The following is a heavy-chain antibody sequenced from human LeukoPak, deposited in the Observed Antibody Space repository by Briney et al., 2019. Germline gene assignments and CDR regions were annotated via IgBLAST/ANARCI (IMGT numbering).Heavy chain of an antibody. CDR2: IYSGGST. Sequence: GGSLRLSCAASGFTFSSYGMHWVRQAPGKGLEWVSVIYSGGSTYYADSVKGRFTISRDNSKNTLYLQMNSLRAEDTAVYYCARQIYDSFFNWGQGTLVTVSS. J-gene: IGHJ4*02. D-gene: IGHD3-22*01. CDR3: ARQIYDSFFN. V-gene: IGHV3-66*04. CDR1: GFTFSSYG.